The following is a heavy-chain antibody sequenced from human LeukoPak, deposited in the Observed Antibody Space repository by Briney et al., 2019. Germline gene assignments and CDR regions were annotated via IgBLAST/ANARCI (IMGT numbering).Heavy chain of an antibody. CDR3: ARVYGGYMDV. D-gene: IGHD4/OR15-4a*01. CDR2: IYHSGST. V-gene: IGHV4-38-2*02. CDR1: GYSISSGYY. Sequence: PSETLSLTCTVSGYSISSGYYWGWIRQPPGKGLEWIGSIYHSGSTYYNPSLKSRVTISVDTSKNQFSLKLSSVTAADTAVYYCARVYGGYMDVWGKGTTVTVSS. J-gene: IGHJ6*03.